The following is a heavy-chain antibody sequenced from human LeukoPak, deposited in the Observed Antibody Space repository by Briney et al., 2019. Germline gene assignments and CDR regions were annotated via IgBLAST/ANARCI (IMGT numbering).Heavy chain of an antibody. V-gene: IGHV3-30-3*02. CDR2: ISYDGSNK. D-gene: IGHD3-10*01. CDR3: AKFDSAFGL. J-gene: IGHJ4*02. CDR1: GFTFSSYA. Sequence: GRSLRLSCAASGFTFSSYAMHWVRQAPGKGLEWVAVISYDGSNKYYADSVKGRFTISRDNSKNTLYLQMNSLRAEDTAMYYCAKFDSAFGLWGQGTLVTVSS.